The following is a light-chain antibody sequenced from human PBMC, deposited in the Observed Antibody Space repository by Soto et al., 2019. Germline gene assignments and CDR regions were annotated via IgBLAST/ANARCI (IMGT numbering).Light chain of an antibody. J-gene: IGKJ1*01. Sequence: EVFLTQSQATLSVSPWERATLSWRASESVGRHLAWYHQKPGQAPKLLIFDASTRATGVPARFSGSGSGTEFTLTISSLQSEDFAVYYCQQYNVTGRTFGQGTKVDI. CDR1: ESVGRH. CDR2: DAS. V-gene: IGKV3-15*01. CDR3: QQYNVTGRT.